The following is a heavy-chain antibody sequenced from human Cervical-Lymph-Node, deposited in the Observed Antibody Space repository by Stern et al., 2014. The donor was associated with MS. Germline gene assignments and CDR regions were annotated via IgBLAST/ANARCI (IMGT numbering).Heavy chain of an antibody. CDR1: GYTFRKAW. D-gene: IGHD4-17*01. CDR3: TTDYGDYGTFDY. V-gene: IGHV3-15*01. CDR2: IKNKTDGGTT. Sequence: EVQLVESGGGLVKPGGSLRLSCAASGYTFRKAWMSWVRQAPGKGREGVGRIKNKTDGGTTDYAAPVKGRFTISRDDSKNTLYLQMNSLKTEDPAVYYCTTDYGDYGTFDYWGQGTLVTVSS. J-gene: IGHJ4*02.